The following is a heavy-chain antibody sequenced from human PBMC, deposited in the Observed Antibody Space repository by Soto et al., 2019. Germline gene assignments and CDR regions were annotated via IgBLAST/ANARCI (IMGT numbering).Heavy chain of an antibody. CDR1: GGSFSGYY. CDR3: ARGGRITMVRGVIGFDP. Sequence: QVQLQQWGAGLLKPSETLSLTCAVYGGSFSGYYWSWIRQPPGKGLEWIGEINHSGSTNYNPSLKSRVTISVDTSKHQFSLKLSSVTAADTAVYYCARGGRITMVRGVIGFDPWGQGTLVTVSS. V-gene: IGHV4-34*01. CDR2: INHSGST. D-gene: IGHD3-10*01. J-gene: IGHJ5*02.